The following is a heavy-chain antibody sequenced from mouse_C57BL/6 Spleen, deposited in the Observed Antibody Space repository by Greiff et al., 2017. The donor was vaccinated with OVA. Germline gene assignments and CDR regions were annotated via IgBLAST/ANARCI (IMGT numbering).Heavy chain of an antibody. CDR3: AKNYLGYAMDY. V-gene: IGHV2-4*01. CDR2: IWSGGST. Sequence: QVHVKQSGPGLVQPSQSLSITCTVSGFSLTSYGVHWVRQPPGKGLEWLGVIWSGGSTDYNAAFISRLSISKDNSKSQVFFKMNSLQADDTAIYYCAKNYLGYAMDYWGQGTSVTVSS. J-gene: IGHJ4*01. CDR1: GFSLTSYG. D-gene: IGHD4-1*01.